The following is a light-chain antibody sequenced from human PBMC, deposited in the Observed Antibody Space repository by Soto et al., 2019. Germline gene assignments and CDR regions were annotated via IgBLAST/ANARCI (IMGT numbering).Light chain of an antibody. J-gene: IGKJ1*01. CDR1: QSVSSFY. CDR3: QQYGDWPRT. CDR2: GAS. Sequence: EIVLTQSPGTLSLSPGERATLSCRASQSVSSFYLAWYQQRAGQAPRLLIYGASTKATGIPDGFSGSGSGTDFILTISRLEPEDFAVYYCQQYGDWPRTFGQGTKVEIK. V-gene: IGKV3-20*01.